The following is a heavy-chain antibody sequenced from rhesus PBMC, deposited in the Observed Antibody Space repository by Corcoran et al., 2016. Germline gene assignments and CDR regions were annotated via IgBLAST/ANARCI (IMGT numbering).Heavy chain of an antibody. CDR2: IEPKDYDT. CDR1: GYSFTSYW. J-gene: IGHJ2*01. D-gene: IGHD1-38*01. CDR3: AKLAWDWYFDL. V-gene: IGHV5-20*01. Sequence: EVQLVQSGAEVKRPGESLKISCKTSGYSFTSYWISWVRQIPGKGLEWMEAIEPKDYDTRYTPSFQGKVTISADKSLSTAYLQGSRLKASDTATYYCAKLAWDWYFDLWGPGTPITISS.